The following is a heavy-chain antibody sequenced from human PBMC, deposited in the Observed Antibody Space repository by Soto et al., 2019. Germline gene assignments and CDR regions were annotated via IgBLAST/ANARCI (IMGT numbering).Heavy chain of an antibody. J-gene: IGHJ1*01. V-gene: IGHV3-33*01. D-gene: IGHD1-26*01. CDR3: ARDVRTGSYYMYFQH. CDR1: GFTFNSYG. CDR2: IWFDGSNK. Sequence: QVQLVESGGGVVQPGRSLRLSCAASGFTFNSYGMHWVRQAPGKGLEWVAVIWFDGSNKYYADSVKGRFTISRDNSKKPLYLQMTSLRAEDTAVYYCARDVRTGSYYMYFQHWGQGTLVTVSS.